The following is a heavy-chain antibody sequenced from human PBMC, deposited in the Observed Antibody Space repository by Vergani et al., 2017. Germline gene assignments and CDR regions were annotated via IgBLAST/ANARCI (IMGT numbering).Heavy chain of an antibody. CDR3: ARLYYDILTGNRVIDY. V-gene: IGHV4-39*07. CDR1: GGSISSSSYY. Sequence: QLQLQESGPGLVKPSETLSLTCTVSGGSISSSSYYWGWIRQPPGKGLEWIGSIYYSGSTNYNPSLKSRVTISVDTSKNQFSLKLSSVTAADTAVYYCARLYYDILTGNRVIDYWGQGTLVTVSS. CDR2: IYYSGST. J-gene: IGHJ4*02. D-gene: IGHD3-9*01.